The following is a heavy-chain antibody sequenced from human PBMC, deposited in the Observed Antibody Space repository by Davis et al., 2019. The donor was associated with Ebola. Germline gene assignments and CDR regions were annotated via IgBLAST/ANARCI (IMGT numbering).Heavy chain of an antibody. D-gene: IGHD5-24*01. CDR2: MNPNSGNT. CDR3: ARERLHALDY. Sequence: AASVKVSCKASGYPFSRYDINWVRQATGQGLEWMGRMNPNSGNTGYAQKFQGRVTITADESTSTAYMELSSLRSEDTAVYYCARERLHALDYWGQGTLVTVSS. CDR1: GYPFSRYD. J-gene: IGHJ4*02. V-gene: IGHV1-8*01.